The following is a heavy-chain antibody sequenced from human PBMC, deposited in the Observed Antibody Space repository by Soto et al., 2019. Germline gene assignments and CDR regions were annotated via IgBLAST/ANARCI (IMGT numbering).Heavy chain of an antibody. J-gene: IGHJ6*02. CDR2: ISSSSSSYI. V-gene: IGHV3-21*01. CDR3: ARGHADYYYGMDV. CDR1: GFTFSSYS. Sequence: GGSLRLSCAASGFTFSSYSMNWVRQAPGKGLGWVSSISSSSSSYIYYADSVKGRFTISRDNAKNSLYLQMNSLRAEDTAVYYCARGHADYYYGMDVWGQGTTVTVSS.